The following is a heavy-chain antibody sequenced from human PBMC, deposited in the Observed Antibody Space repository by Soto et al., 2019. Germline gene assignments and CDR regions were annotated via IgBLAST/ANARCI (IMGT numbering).Heavy chain of an antibody. CDR2: IDPSDSYS. CDR1: GYSFTNYW. Sequence: EVQLVQSGAEVKKPGESLRISCKGSGYSFTNYWINWVHQMPGKGRGWMGRIDPSDSYSNDSPSFQGHVTSTVNKSITTAYLQWSSLKASDTAMYYCARLSGGWYWVDYWGQGTLLSVSS. V-gene: IGHV5-10-1*01. J-gene: IGHJ4*02. D-gene: IGHD6-19*01. CDR3: ARLSGGWYWVDY.